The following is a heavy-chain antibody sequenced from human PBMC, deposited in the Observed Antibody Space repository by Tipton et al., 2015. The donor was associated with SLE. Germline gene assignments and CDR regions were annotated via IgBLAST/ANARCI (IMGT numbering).Heavy chain of an antibody. D-gene: IGHD1-26*01. J-gene: IGHJ3*02. CDR3: ARDEQNLVGERAYDASDI. CDR1: GGSINTGGYY. Sequence: TLSLTCTVSGGSINTGGYYWSWIRQHPGKGLEWIGYIYYSWTTYYNPSLQSRVSISVDTSKNQFSLKLSSVTAADTAVYYCARDEQNLVGERAYDASDIWGQGTMVTVSS. CDR2: IYYSWTT. V-gene: IGHV4-31*03.